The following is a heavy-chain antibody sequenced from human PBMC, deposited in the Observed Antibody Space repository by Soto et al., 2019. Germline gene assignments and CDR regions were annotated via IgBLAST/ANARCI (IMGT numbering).Heavy chain of an antibody. CDR2: IYYSGST. V-gene: IGHV4-31*03. CDR1: GGSISSGGYY. J-gene: IGHJ5*02. Sequence: SETLSLTCTVSGGSISSGGYYWSWIRQHPGKGLEWIGYIYYSGSTYYNPSLKSRVTISVDTSKNQFSLKLSSVTAADTAVYYCARAATGTTQNERWFDPWGQGTLVTVSS. CDR3: ARAATGTTQNERWFDP. D-gene: IGHD1-1*01.